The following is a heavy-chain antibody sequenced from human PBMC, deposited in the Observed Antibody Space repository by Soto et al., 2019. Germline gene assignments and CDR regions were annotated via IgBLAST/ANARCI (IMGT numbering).Heavy chain of an antibody. J-gene: IGHJ5*02. Sequence: EVSVTVSCAAAGPTLTSQARQSVRQAPSKPLEWMGWINAGNGNTKYSQKFQGRVTITRDTSASTAYMELSSLRSEDTAVYYCARDRTSITAAGTSYWFDPWGQGTLVTVSS. D-gene: IGHD6-13*01. CDR1: GPTLTSQA. CDR2: INAGNGNT. V-gene: IGHV1-3*01. CDR3: ARDRTSITAAGTSYWFDP.